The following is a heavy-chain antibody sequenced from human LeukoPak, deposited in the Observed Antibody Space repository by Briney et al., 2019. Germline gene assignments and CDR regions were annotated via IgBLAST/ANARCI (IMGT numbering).Heavy chain of an antibody. CDR1: GFTFSSYG. CDR3: ARDLKGSGYLDY. D-gene: IGHD3-3*01. Sequence: PGGSLRLSCAASGFTFSSYGMHWVRQAPGKGLEWVAVIWYDGSNKYYADSVKGRFTISRDNSKNTLYLQMNSLRAEDTAVYYCARDLKGSGYLDYWGQGTLVTVSS. V-gene: IGHV3-33*01. J-gene: IGHJ4*02. CDR2: IWYDGSNK.